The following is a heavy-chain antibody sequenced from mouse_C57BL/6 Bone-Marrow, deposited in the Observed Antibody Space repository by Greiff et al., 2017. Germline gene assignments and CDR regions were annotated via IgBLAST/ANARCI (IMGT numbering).Heavy chain of an antibody. Sequence: VQLQQSGAELVRPGASVKLSCTASGFTIKDDYMHWVKQRPEQGLEWIGWIDPENGDTEYASKFQGKATITADTSSNTAYLQLSSLTSEDTAVYYCTRTYYSNYFDYWGQGTTPTGSS. V-gene: IGHV14-4*01. CDR2: IDPENGDT. CDR3: TRTYYSNYFDY. CDR1: GFTIKDDY. J-gene: IGHJ2*01. D-gene: IGHD2-5*01.